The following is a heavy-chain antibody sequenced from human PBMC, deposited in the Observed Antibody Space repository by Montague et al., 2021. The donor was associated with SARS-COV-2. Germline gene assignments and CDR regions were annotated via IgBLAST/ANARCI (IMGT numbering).Heavy chain of an antibody. V-gene: IGHV4-39*01. CDR1: GGSITSSAYY. CDR3: ASLGSPAYCGGDCYLRDYGMDV. Sequence: SETLSRTCTVSGGSITSSAYYWSWIRQSPGKGLEWIGTIYYSGNTYSNPSLKSRVTISMDTSKSQVSLKINSVTAADTAVYFCASLGSPAYCGGDCYLRDYGMDVWGQGTRVTVSS. D-gene: IGHD2-21*02. J-gene: IGHJ6*02. CDR2: IYYSGNT.